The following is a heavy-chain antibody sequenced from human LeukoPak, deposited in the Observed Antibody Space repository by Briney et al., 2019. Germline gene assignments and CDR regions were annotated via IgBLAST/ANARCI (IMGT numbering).Heavy chain of an antibody. D-gene: IGHD3-22*01. CDR3: AKGLPYESRAYYDRLFDE. CDR2: VNPNSGNT. V-gene: IGHV1-8*01. J-gene: IGHJ4*02. Sequence: ASVKVSCKASGYTFTSYDINWVRQATGQGLEWMGWVNPNSGNTGYAQKFQGRVTMTRNTSISTAYMELSSLRSDDTAVYYCAKGLPYESRAYYDRLFDEWGQGTLVTVSS. CDR1: GYTFTSYD.